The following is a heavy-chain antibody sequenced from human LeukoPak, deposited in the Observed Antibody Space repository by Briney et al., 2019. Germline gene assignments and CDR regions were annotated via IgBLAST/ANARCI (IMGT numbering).Heavy chain of an antibody. CDR1: GYTFTSYD. D-gene: IGHD3-22*01. J-gene: IGHJ4*02. CDR3: ARYYYDSSGYQIDY. CDR2: INAGNGNT. V-gene: IGHV1-3*01. Sequence: ASVKVSCKASGYTFTSYDINWVRQATGQGLEWMGWINAGNGNTKYSQKFQGRVTITRDTSASTAYMELSSLRSEDTAVYYCARYYYDSSGYQIDYWGQGTLVTVSS.